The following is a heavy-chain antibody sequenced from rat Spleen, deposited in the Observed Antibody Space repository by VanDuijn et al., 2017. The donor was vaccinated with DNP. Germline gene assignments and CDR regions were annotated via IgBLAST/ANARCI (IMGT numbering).Heavy chain of an antibody. D-gene: IGHD1-12*01. CDR3: TRRTPSVALDY. J-gene: IGHJ2*01. CDR1: GFTFSNYG. Sequence: EVQLVESGGGFVQPGRSLKLSCAASGFTFSNYGMAWVRQAPTKGLEWVASITNSGGSIYYRDSLKGRITISRDNAKSTLYLQMDSLRSEDTATYYCTRRTPSVALDYWGHGVMVTVSS. V-gene: IGHV5S13*01. CDR2: ITNSGGSI.